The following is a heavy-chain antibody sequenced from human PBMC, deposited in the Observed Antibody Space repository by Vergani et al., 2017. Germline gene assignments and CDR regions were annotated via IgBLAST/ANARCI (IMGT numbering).Heavy chain of an antibody. V-gene: IGHV3-66*02. J-gene: IGHJ3*02. D-gene: IGHD1-14*01. CDR2: IHSGGST. CDR3: ARPDRWAAFDI. CDR1: GFTVSSNY. Sequence: VQLVESGGGVVQPGGSLRLSCAASGFTVSSNYMSWVRQAPGKGLEWVSVIHSGGSTYYADSVKGRFTISRDNSKNTLYLQMNSLRAEDTAVYYCARPDRWAAFDIWGQGTMVTVSS.